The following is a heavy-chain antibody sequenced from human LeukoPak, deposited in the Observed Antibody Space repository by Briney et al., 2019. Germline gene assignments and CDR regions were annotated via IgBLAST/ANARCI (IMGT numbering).Heavy chain of an antibody. CDR2: ITGTGGST. CDR1: GFTFSSYA. CDR3: AKVRDTRDWYKDAFDI. J-gene: IGHJ3*02. D-gene: IGHD6-19*01. V-gene: IGHV3-23*01. Sequence: GGSLRLSCAASGFTFSSYAMSWVRQAPGKGLEWVSAITGTGGSTYYAASVKGRFTVSRHNSKNTLYLQMSSLRAEDTAMYYCAKVRDTRDWYKDAFDIWGQGTRVTVSS.